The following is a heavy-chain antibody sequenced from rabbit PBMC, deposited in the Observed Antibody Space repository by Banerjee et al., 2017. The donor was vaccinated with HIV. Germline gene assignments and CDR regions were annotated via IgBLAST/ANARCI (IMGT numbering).Heavy chain of an antibody. J-gene: IGHJ4*01. CDR1: GFSFSSSYY. CDR2: IYAGSSGST. V-gene: IGHV1S40*01. Sequence: QSLEESGGDLVKPGASLTLTCTASGFSFSSSYYMCWVRQAPGKGLEWIACIYAGSSGSTYYASWAKGRFTISKTSSTTVTLQMTSLTAADTATYFCARGYNNGYTYAANLWGPGTLVTVS. D-gene: IGHD6-1*01. CDR3: ARGYNNGYTYAANL.